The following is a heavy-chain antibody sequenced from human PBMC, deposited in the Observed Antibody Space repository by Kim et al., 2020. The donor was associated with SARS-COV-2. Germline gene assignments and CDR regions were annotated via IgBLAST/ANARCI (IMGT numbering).Heavy chain of an antibody. CDR1: GFTVSSNY. D-gene: IGHD3-10*01. Sequence: GGSLRLSCAASGFTVSSNYMSWVRQAPGKGLEWVSVIYSGGSTYYADSVKGRFTISRHNSKNTLYLQMNSLRAEDTAVYYCARDSFLWFGEQTGGMDVWGQGTTVTVSS. V-gene: IGHV3-53*04. CDR2: IYSGGST. CDR3: ARDSFLWFGEQTGGMDV. J-gene: IGHJ6*02.